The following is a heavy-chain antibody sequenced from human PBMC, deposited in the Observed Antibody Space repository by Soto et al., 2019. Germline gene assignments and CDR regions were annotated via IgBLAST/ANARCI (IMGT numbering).Heavy chain of an antibody. CDR3: ARDNSAANGVLDH. Sequence: ASVRVSCKASGYTFTNHYLHWVRQAPGQGLEWVGMINPSARSASYAQKLRGRLTMDRDTSTTTVYMELSRLTFEDTAVYFCARDNSAANGVLDHWGQGTLVTVSS. CDR2: INPSARSA. CDR1: GYTFTNHY. J-gene: IGHJ4*02. D-gene: IGHD1-1*01. V-gene: IGHV1-46*04.